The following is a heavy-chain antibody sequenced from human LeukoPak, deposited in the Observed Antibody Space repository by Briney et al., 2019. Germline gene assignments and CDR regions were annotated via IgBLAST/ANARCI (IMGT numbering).Heavy chain of an antibody. CDR2: INPNSGGT. D-gene: IGHD3-22*01. CDR3: ARGRSYYYDSSGYYNSFDY. V-gene: IGHV1-2*02. J-gene: IGHJ4*02. Sequence: ASVKVSCKASGYTFTGYYMHWVRQAPGQGLEWMAWINPNSGGTNYAQKFQGRVTMTRDTSISTAYMELSRLRSDDTAVYYCARGRSYYYDSSGYYNSFDYWGQGILVTVSS. CDR1: GYTFTGYY.